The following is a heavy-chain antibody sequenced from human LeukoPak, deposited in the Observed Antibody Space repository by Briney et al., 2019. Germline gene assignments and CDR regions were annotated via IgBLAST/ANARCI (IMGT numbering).Heavy chain of an antibody. Sequence: GGSLRLSCAASGFTFTTYAMSWVRQAPGKGLEWVAVISYDGSNKYYADSVKGRFTISRDNSKNTLYLQMNSLRAEDTAVYYCAKRMGPSIAATDLDYWGQGTLVTVSS. D-gene: IGHD6-13*01. CDR3: AKRMGPSIAATDLDY. CDR2: ISYDGSNK. CDR1: GFTFTTYA. V-gene: IGHV3-30*18. J-gene: IGHJ4*02.